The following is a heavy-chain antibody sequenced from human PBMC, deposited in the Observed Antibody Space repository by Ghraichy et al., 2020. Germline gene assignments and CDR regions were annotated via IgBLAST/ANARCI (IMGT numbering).Heavy chain of an antibody. D-gene: IGHD6-6*01. CDR3: AREEIAARRSHWFDP. Sequence: SETLSLTCAVYGGSFSGYYWSWIRQPPGKGLEWIGEINHSGSTNYNPSLKSRDTISVDTSKNQFSLKLSSVTAADTAVYYCAREEIAARRSHWFDPWGQGTLVTVSS. CDR1: GGSFSGYY. J-gene: IGHJ5*02. CDR2: INHSGST. V-gene: IGHV4-34*01.